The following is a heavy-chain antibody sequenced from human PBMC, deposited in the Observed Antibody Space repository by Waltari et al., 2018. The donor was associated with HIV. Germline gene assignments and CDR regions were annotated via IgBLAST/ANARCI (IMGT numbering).Heavy chain of an antibody. CDR2: VSPYSDDT. CDR3: ASDYGWRGSFYFKD. J-gene: IGHJ1*01. Sequence: QVQLVQSGAEVLKPGASVKVSCKASGYTFTTYGIGWVRQAPGHGLEWMGWVSPYSDDTNCAQKFQSRVTMTTDTSTSTAYMELRSLRYDDTAVYYCASDYGWRGSFYFKDWGQGTLVTVSS. CDR1: GYTFTTYG. V-gene: IGHV1-18*01. D-gene: IGHD1-26*01.